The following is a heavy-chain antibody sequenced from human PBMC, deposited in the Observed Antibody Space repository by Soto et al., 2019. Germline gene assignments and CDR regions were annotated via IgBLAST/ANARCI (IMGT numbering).Heavy chain of an antibody. J-gene: IGHJ6*02. D-gene: IGHD1-26*01. CDR2: IIPVFGTP. V-gene: IGHV1-69*13. CDR3: ARDMSGGTYNYYYGMDV. Sequence: SVKVSCKASGATVNTFINYGVTWVRQAPGHGLEWMGGIIPVFGTPHYAQKFQGRVTISADESTRTAYMELSSLRSEDTAVYYCARDMSGGTYNYYYGMDVWGQGTTVTVSS. CDR1: GATVNTFINYG.